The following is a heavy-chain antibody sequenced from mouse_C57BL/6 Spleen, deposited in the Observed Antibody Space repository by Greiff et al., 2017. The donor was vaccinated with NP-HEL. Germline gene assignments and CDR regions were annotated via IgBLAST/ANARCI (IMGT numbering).Heavy chain of an antibody. CDR1: GYTFTSYW. CDR2: IDPNSGGT. D-gene: IGHD1-1*01. Sequence: QQSCKASGYTFTSYWMHWVKQRPGRGLEWIGRIDPNSGGTKYNEKFKSKATLTVDKPSSTAYLQLSSLTSEDSAGYYCSSVYYYGSSHWYFDVWATGTTVTVSS. CDR3: SSVYYYGSSHWYFDV. J-gene: IGHJ1*03. V-gene: IGHV1-72*01.